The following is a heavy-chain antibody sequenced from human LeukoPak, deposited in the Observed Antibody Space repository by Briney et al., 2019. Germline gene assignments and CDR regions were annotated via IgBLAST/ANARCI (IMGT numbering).Heavy chain of an antibody. J-gene: IGHJ4*02. Sequence: GGSLRLSCAASGFSFTNYATSWVRQAPGKGLEWVSTVSGSGGSTNYADSVKGRFTISRDNSKNTLSLQMNSLRPEDTAVYYCARDPGGSYDYWGQGTLVTVSS. V-gene: IGHV3-23*01. CDR1: GFSFTNYA. D-gene: IGHD1-26*01. CDR2: VSGSGGST. CDR3: ARDPGGSYDY.